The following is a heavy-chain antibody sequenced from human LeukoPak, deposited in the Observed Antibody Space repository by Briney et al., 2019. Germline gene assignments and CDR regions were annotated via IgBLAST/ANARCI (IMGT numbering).Heavy chain of an antibody. J-gene: IGHJ6*03. CDR1: TFTFEEYG. V-gene: IGHV3-48*03. D-gene: IGHD6-13*01. CDR3: AKDATAVVGTVYMDV. Sequence: GGSLRLSCAASTFTFEEYGMNWVRQAPGKGLEWISHISNFGDIIHYADSVEGRFTISRDNAKNSLYLQMDSLRAEDTAVYYCAKDATAVVGTVYMDVWGKGTTVTISS. CDR2: ISNFGDII.